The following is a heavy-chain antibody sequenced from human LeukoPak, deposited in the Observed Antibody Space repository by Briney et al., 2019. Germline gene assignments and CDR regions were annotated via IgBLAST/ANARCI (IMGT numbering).Heavy chain of an antibody. Sequence: VASVKVSCKASGYTFTSYDINWVRQATGQGLEWMGWINCKSGGTKYAPKFDGRVTMSRATSINTAFMELTSLTVDDTALYYCARGGSVVHPPEYTHHWGQGTLVTVSS. CDR2: INCKSGGT. V-gene: IGHV1-2*02. CDR1: GYTFTSYD. J-gene: IGHJ1*01. CDR3: ARGGSVVHPPEYTHH. D-gene: IGHD1-26*01.